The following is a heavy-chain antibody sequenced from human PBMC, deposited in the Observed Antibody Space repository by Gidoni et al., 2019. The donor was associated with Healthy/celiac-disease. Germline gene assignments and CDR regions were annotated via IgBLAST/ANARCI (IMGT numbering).Heavy chain of an antibody. V-gene: IGHV1-8*01. J-gene: IGHJ6*02. Sequence: QVQLVQSGAEVKTPGASVKVSCKASGYTFTSYDINWVRQATGQGREWMGWMNPNSGNTGYAQKFQGRVTMTRNTSISTAYRELSSLRSEDTAVYYCARGLGSSWYYYYYGMDVWGQGTTVTVSS. CDR3: ARGLGSSWYYYYYGMDV. CDR2: MNPNSGNT. D-gene: IGHD6-13*01. CDR1: GYTFTSYD.